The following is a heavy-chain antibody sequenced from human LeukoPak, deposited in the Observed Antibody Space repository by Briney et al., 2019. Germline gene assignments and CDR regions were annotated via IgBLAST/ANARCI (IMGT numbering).Heavy chain of an antibody. Sequence: PGGSLRLSCAASGFTFSSYTMSWVRQAPGKGLEWVSTIRETGSDTYYADSVKGRFTISRDNSKNTLYLQMNSLRAEDTAVYYCARDWGGYYDFWSGYPPRAFDIWGQGTMVTVSS. D-gene: IGHD3-3*01. V-gene: IGHV3-23*01. CDR2: IRETGSDT. CDR3: ARDWGGYYDFWSGYPPRAFDI. J-gene: IGHJ3*02. CDR1: GFTFSSYT.